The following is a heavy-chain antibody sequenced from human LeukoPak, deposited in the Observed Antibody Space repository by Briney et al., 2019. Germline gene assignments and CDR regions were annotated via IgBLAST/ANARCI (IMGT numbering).Heavy chain of an antibody. J-gene: IGHJ4*02. D-gene: IGHD2-2*01. CDR3: SRVKDCSSTSCYNFDY. CDR1: GFTFRRYA. CDR2: ISFDGGNK. V-gene: IGHV3-30*04. Sequence: PGRSLRLSCAASGFTFRRYAMHWVRQAPGKGLEWVAVISFDGGNKYSANSVKRRFTISRDYSKNTLYLQMNSLRAEDTAVYYCSRVKDCSSTSCYNFDYWGQGTLVTVSS.